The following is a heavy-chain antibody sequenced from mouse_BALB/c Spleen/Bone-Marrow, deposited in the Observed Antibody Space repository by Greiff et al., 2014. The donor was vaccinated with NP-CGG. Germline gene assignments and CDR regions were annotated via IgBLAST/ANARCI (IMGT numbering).Heavy chain of an antibody. V-gene: IGHV2-6-2*01. Sequence: VKLVESGPDLVAPSQSLSITCTVSGFSLNSYGVHWVRQPPGKGLEWLGVIWSDGSTTYSSALKSRLSISKDNSKSQLFLKMNSLQTDDTAMYYCARHERGYPYAMDYWGQGTSVTVSS. CDR2: IWSDGST. CDR1: GFSLNSYG. CDR3: ARHERGYPYAMDY. D-gene: IGHD2-2*01. J-gene: IGHJ4*01.